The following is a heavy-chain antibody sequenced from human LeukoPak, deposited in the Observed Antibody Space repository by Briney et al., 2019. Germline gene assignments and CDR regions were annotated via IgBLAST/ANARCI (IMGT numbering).Heavy chain of an antibody. Sequence: ASVKVSCKVSGYTLTELSMHWVRQAPGKGLEWMEGFDPEDGETIYAQKFQGRVTMTTDTSTSTAYMELRSLRSDDTAVYYCARAYYVWGSYRYYDYWGQGTLVTVSS. CDR1: GYTLTELS. CDR3: ARAYYVWGSYRYYDY. V-gene: IGHV1-24*01. CDR2: FDPEDGET. D-gene: IGHD3-16*02. J-gene: IGHJ4*02.